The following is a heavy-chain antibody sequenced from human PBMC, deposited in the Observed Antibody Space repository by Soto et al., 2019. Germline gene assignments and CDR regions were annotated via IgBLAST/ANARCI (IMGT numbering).Heavy chain of an antibody. J-gene: IGHJ3*02. CDR1: GGSISGNGYY. Sequence: QVQLQESGPGLVKPSQTLSLTFAVSGGSISGNGYYWNWIRQHRGKGLECIGYISYSGRTFYSPYLKSRVTTSLDTSKNQFYLKLSSVTAADTAIYYCARGSIFGVVLNAFDIWGQGTMVAVYS. CDR3: ARGSIFGVVLNAFDI. V-gene: IGHV4-31*11. CDR2: ISYSGRT. D-gene: IGHD3-3*01.